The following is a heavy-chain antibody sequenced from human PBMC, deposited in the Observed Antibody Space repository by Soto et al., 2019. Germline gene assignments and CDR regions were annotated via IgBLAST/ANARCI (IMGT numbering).Heavy chain of an antibody. CDR3: ARHARLVAAGIFDY. D-gene: IGHD6-13*01. J-gene: IGHJ4*02. CDR2: IYYSGST. Sequence: PSETLSLTCTVSGGSISTYYWSWIRQPPGKGLEWIGHIYYSGSTKYNPSLKSRVTISVDTSKNQFSLKLSSVTAADTAVYYCARHARLVAAGIFDYWGQGTLVTVSS. CDR1: GGSISTYY. V-gene: IGHV4-59*08.